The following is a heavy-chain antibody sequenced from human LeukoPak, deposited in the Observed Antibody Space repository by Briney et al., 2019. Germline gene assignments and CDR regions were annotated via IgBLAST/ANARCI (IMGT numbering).Heavy chain of an antibody. D-gene: IGHD4-17*01. J-gene: IGHJ6*02. Sequence: PGGSLRLSCAASGFTFSSYGMHWVRQAPGNGLEWVAFIRYDGSNKYYADSVKGRFTISRDNSKNTLYLQMNSLRAEDTAVYYCATGAPLTVTTSYYYYGMDVWGQGTTVTVSS. CDR3: ATGAPLTVTTSYYYYGMDV. V-gene: IGHV3-30*02. CDR2: IRYDGSNK. CDR1: GFTFSSYG.